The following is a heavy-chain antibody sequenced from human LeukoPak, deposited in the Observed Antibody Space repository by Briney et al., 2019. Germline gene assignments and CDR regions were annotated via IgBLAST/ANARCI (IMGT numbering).Heavy chain of an antibody. D-gene: IGHD1-1*01. V-gene: IGHV1-8*01. Sequence: GASLKVSCKASGYTSTNYDINWVRQATGQGLEWMGYKKPNSGHTGYAQKFQGRVTKTRNTSISTAYMELSSLRSEDTAEYYCAREVLDYWGQGTLVTVSS. CDR1: GYTSTNYD. J-gene: IGHJ4*02. CDR3: AREVLDY. CDR2: KKPNSGHT.